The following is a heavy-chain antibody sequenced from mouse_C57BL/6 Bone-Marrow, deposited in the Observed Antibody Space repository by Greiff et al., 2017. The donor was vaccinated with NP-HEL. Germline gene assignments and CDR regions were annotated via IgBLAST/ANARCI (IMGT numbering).Heavy chain of an antibody. CDR3: TRWIRRGYAMDY. V-gene: IGHV1-15*01. D-gene: IGHD3-3*01. J-gene: IGHJ4*01. CDR2: IDPETGGT. Sequence: QVHVKQSGAELVRPGASVTLSCKASGYTFTDYEMHWVKQTPVHGLEWIGAIDPETGGTAYNQKFKGKAILTADKSSSTAYMELRSLTSEDSAVYYCTRWIRRGYAMDYWGQGTSVTVSS. CDR1: GYTFTDYE.